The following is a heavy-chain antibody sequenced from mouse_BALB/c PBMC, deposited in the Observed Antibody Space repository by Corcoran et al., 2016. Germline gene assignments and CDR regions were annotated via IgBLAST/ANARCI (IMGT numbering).Heavy chain of an antibody. D-gene: IGHD2-14*01. Sequence: QIQLQQSGPELVKPGASVKLSCKASGYTFTGYDINWVKQKPGQGLEWIGWIYPGSGNTKYNEKFKGKATLTVDTSSSTAYMQLSSLTSEDTAVYYCARFKYDGGFAYWGQGTLVTVSA. CDR3: ARFKYDGGFAY. CDR2: IYPGSGNT. J-gene: IGHJ3*01. V-gene: IGHV1-84*02. CDR1: GYTFTGYD.